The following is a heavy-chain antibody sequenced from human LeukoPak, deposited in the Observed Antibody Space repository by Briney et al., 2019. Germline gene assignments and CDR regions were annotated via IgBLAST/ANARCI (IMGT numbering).Heavy chain of an antibody. CDR2: IYYSGST. D-gene: IGHD3-16*02. Sequence: PSETLSLTCAVSGGSISSYYWYWIRQPPGKGLEWIGYIYYSGSTNYNPSLKSRVTISVDTSKNQFSLKLSSVTAADTAVYYCARGSEGLRLGELSFLFDYWGQGALVTVSS. CDR3: ARGSEGLRLGELSFLFDY. J-gene: IGHJ4*02. CDR1: GGSISSYY. V-gene: IGHV4-59*01.